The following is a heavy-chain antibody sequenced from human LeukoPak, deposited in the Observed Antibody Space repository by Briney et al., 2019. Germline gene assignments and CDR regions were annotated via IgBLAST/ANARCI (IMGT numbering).Heavy chain of an antibody. CDR3: ARGTIIAAAGSLDY. J-gene: IGHJ4*02. CDR2: IYYSGTT. V-gene: IGHV4-31*03. D-gene: IGHD6-13*01. CDR1: GGSIRSGGYY. Sequence: PSETLSLTCTVSGGSIRSGGYYWSWIRQHPGKGLEGIGYIYYSGTTYYNPSLKSRVTISVDTSKNQFSLKLSSVTAADTAVYYCARGTIIAAAGSLDYWGQGTLVTVSS.